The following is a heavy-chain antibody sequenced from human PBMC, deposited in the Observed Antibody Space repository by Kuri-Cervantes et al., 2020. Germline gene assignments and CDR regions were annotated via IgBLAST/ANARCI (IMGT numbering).Heavy chain of an antibody. D-gene: IGHD3-9*01. Sequence: GESLKISCAASGFTFSSYGMHWVRQAPGKGLEWVAVIWYDGSNKYYADSVKGRFTISRDNSKNTLYLQMNSLRAEDTAVYSCAKGDDVLTAYYNEDYFDYWGQGTLVTVSS. J-gene: IGHJ4*02. CDR3: AKGDDVLTAYYNEDYFDY. V-gene: IGHV3-33*06. CDR1: GFTFSSYG. CDR2: IWYDGSNK.